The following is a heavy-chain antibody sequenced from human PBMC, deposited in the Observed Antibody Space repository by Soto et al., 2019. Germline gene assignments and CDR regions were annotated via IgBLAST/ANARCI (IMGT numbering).Heavy chain of an antibody. Sequence: SVKVSCKASGGTFGSHGIAWVRQAPGQGLEWMGGFIAMLGTPTYAKKVQGRATITADESLTSSYLELRSLRSEDTAVYFCARLVYDTRLNYMYFDFWGQGTLVTVSS. CDR2: FIAMLGTP. CDR1: GGTFGSHG. CDR3: ARLVYDTRLNYMYFDF. D-gene: IGHD3-10*01. J-gene: IGHJ4*02. V-gene: IGHV1-69*13.